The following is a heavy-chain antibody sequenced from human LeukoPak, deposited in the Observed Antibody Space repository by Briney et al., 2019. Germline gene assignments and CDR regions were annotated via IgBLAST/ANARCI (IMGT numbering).Heavy chain of an antibody. CDR1: GGSFSGYY. V-gene: IGHV4-34*01. D-gene: IGHD3-22*01. CDR3: ARASSGYPKWFDP. CDR2: IYHSGST. J-gene: IGHJ5*02. Sequence: SETLSLTCAVYGGSFSGYYWSWIRQPPGKGLEWIGEIYHSGSTNYNPSLKSRVTISVDKSKNQFSLKLSSVTAADTAVYYCARASSGYPKWFDPWGQGTLVTVSS.